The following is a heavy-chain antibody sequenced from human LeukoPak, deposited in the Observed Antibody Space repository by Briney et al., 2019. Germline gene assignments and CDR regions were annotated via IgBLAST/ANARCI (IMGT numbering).Heavy chain of an antibody. Sequence: PGGSLRLSCAASGFTFSSYDMHWVRQATGKGLEWVSAIGSAGDTYYLGSVRGRFTISRDNSKNTLDLQMHSLGAEDTAVYYCARDYCSSPTCYMFHGTPRLEDWGQGTLVTISS. V-gene: IGHV3-13*01. CDR3: ARDYCSSPTCYMFHGTPRLED. J-gene: IGHJ4*02. CDR2: IGSAGDT. CDR1: GFTFSSYD. D-gene: IGHD2-2*01.